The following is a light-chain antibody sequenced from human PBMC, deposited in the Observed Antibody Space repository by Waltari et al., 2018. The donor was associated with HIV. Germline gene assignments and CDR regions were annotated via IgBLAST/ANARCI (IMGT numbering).Light chain of an antibody. CDR3: QVWDSSSDHTRV. CDR2: DDS. V-gene: IGLV3-21*02. CDR1: KIGRKS. J-gene: IGLJ2*01. Sequence: SYVLTQPPSVSVAPGQTARITCGGNKIGRKSVHWYQQKPGQAPVLVVYDDSDRPSGIPERFSGSNSGNTATLTISRVEAGDEADYYCQVWDSSSDHTRVFGGGTKLTVL.